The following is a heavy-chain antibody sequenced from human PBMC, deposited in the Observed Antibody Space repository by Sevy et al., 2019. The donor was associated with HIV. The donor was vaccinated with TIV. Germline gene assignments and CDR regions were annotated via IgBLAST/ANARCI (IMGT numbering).Heavy chain of an antibody. CDR3: VGPTLRSSSGWSYYDS. CDR1: GASISSSGYY. J-gene: IGHJ4*02. D-gene: IGHD6-19*01. V-gene: IGHV4-39*01. Sequence: SETLSLTCTVSGASISSSGYYWGWIRQPPGKGLEWIASINYGGSIFYNPSLKSRVSISSDTSKNQFSLKLNSVTAADTAIYYCVGPTLRSSSGWSYYDSWGEGTVVTVS. CDR2: INYGGSI.